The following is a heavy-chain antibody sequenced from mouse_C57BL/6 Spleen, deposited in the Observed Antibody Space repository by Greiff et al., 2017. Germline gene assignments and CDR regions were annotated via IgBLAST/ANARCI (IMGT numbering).Heavy chain of an antibody. J-gene: IGHJ2*01. CDR2: ISSGGSTI. V-gene: IGHV5-17*01. CDR1: GFTFSDYG. D-gene: IGHD1-1*01. CDR3: AREGDYYGSSFYFDY. Sequence: EVQGVESGGGLVTPGGSLKLSCAASGFTFSDYGLNWVRQAPEKGLEWVAYISSGGSTIYYADTVKGRFTISRDTAKNILFLQMTSLRSEDTAMYYCAREGDYYGSSFYFDYWGQGTTLTVSS.